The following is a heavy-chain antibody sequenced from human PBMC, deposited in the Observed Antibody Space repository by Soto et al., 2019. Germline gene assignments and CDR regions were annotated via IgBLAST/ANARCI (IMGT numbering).Heavy chain of an antibody. CDR1: GGSISSGGYY. CDR2: IYYSGST. Sequence: KSSETLSLTCTVSGGSISSGGYYWSWIRQHPGKGLEWIGYIYYSGSTYYNPSLKSRVTISVDTSKNQFSLKLSSVTAADTAVYYCAGSRCCSSTTCYFFDCRGKGALVAVSS. D-gene: IGHD2-2*01. CDR3: AGSRCCSSTTCYFFDC. J-gene: IGHJ4*02. V-gene: IGHV4-31*03.